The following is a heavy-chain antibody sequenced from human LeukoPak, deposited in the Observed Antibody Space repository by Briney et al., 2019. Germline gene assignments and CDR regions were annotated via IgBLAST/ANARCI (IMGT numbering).Heavy chain of an antibody. V-gene: IGHV5-51*01. J-gene: IGHJ4*02. CDR3: ARQFCSSTSCYIGMSY. Sequence: GESLQISSKGSGSSFTSYWIGWVRPMPGKGLEWMGIIYPGDSDTRYSPSFQGQVTISVDKSISTAYLQWSSLKASDTAMYYCARQFCSSTSCYIGMSYWGQGTLVTVSS. CDR2: IYPGDSDT. D-gene: IGHD2-2*02. CDR1: GSSFTSYW.